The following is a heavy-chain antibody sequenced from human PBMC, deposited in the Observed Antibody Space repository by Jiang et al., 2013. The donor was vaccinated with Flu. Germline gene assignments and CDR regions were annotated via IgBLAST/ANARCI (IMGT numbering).Heavy chain of an antibody. CDR3: ASHPRGRWFDP. J-gene: IGHJ5*02. Sequence: LLKPSETLSLTCTVSGGSISSSSYYWGWIRQPPGKGLEWIGSIYYSGSTYYNPSLKSRVTISVDTSKNQFSLKLSSVTAADTAVYYCASHPRGRWFDPWGQGTLVTVSS. V-gene: IGHV4-39*01. D-gene: IGHD1-26*01. CDR1: GGSISSSSYY. CDR2: IYYSGST.